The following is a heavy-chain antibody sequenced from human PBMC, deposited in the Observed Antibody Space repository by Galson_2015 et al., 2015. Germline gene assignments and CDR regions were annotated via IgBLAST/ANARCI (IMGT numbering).Heavy chain of an antibody. D-gene: IGHD3-9*01. CDR2: INWNGGST. V-gene: IGHV3-20*01. Sequence: SLRLSCAASGFTFDDYGMSWVRQAPGKGLEWVSGINWNGGSTGYADSVKGRFTISRDNAKNSLYLQMNSLRAEDTALYHCARVVLGDFDLDRPDDEAGVGWFDPWGQGTLVTVSS. CDR3: ARVVLGDFDLDRPDDEAGVGWFDP. CDR1: GFTFDDYG. J-gene: IGHJ5*02.